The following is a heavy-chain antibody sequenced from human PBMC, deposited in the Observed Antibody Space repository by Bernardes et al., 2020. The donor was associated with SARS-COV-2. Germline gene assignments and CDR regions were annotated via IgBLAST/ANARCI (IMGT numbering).Heavy chain of an antibody. J-gene: IGHJ5*02. Sequence: SETLSLTCAVSGGSITTTNWWICVRQPPGKGLEWIGDVFHTGNTNYNPSFKSRITMSVDKSKNQFSLRLTSVTAADTAVYYCVKETGSAWFDPWGQGTLVTVSS. CDR2: VFHTGNT. CDR3: VKETGSAWFDP. D-gene: IGHD2-15*01. V-gene: IGHV4-4*02. CDR1: GGSITTTNW.